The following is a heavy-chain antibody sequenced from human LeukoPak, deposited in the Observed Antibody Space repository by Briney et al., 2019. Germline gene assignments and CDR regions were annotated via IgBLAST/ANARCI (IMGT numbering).Heavy chain of an antibody. J-gene: IGHJ4*02. V-gene: IGHV3-21*01. Sequence: GGSVRLSCAASGFTFNTFNMNWLRQAPGKGLEWVSSITSGGDYTYYADSVKGRFTTSRDNAKNSLSLQLNSLRVEDTAVYYCARGHYDVLAASYKWIPDYWGQGTLVTVSS. CDR3: ARGHYDVLAASYKWIPDY. D-gene: IGHD3-9*01. CDR1: GFTFNTFN. CDR2: ITSGGDYT.